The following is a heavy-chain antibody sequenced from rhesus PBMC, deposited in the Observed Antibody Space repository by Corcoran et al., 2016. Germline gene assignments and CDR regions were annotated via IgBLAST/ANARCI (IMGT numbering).Heavy chain of an antibody. V-gene: IGHV4-122*02. J-gene: IGHJ4*01. D-gene: IGHD3-34*01. CDR3: ARDQRGAPFDY. Sequence: QVQLQESGPGLVKPSETLSLTCAVSGGSISSGYYYWSWIRQPPGKGLEWIGYITYSGSTSYNPSLKSRVTISRDTSKHQFSLKLSSVTAADTAVYYCARDQRGAPFDYWGQGVLVTVSS. CDR1: GGSISSGYYY. CDR2: ITYSGST.